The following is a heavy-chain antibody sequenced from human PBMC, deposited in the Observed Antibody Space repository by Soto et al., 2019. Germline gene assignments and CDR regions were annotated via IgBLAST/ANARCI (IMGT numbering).Heavy chain of an antibody. Sequence: PSETLSLTCTVSGGSISSGGYYWSWIRQHPGKGLEWIGYIYYSGSTYYNPSLKSRVTISVDTSKNQFSLKLSSVTAADTAVYYCARGSLPTHCTNGVCYTGMFFDYWGQGTLVTVSS. V-gene: IGHV4-31*03. D-gene: IGHD2-8*01. CDR2: IYYSGST. J-gene: IGHJ4*02. CDR1: GGSISSGGYY. CDR3: ARGSLPTHCTNGVCYTGMFFDY.